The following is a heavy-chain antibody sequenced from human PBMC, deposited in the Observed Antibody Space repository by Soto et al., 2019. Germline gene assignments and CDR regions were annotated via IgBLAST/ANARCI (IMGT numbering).Heavy chain of an antibody. V-gene: IGHV3-30-3*01. Sequence: QVQLVESGGGVVQPGRSLRLSCAASGFTFSSYAMHWVRQAPGKGLEWVAVISYDGSNKYYADSVKGRFTISRDNSKNTLYLQMNSLRAEDTAVYYCARDFNARSGSYYAQSYYFDYWGQGTLVTVSS. J-gene: IGHJ4*02. D-gene: IGHD3-10*01. CDR1: GFTFSSYA. CDR3: ARDFNARSGSYYAQSYYFDY. CDR2: ISYDGSNK.